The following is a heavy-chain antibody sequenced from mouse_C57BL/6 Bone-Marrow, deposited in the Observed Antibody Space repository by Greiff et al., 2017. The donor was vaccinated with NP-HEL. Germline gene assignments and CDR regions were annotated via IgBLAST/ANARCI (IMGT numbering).Heavy chain of an antibody. CDR1: GYTFTSYW. CDR2: IHPNSGST. V-gene: IGHV1-64*01. Sequence: QVQLQQPGAELVKPGASVKLSCKASGYTFTSYWMHWVKQRPGQGLEWIGMIHPNSGSTNYNEKFKSKATLPVDKSSSTAYMQLSSLTSEDAAVYYCARNSRWYFDVWGTGTTVTVSS. J-gene: IGHJ1*03. CDR3: ARNSRWYFDV.